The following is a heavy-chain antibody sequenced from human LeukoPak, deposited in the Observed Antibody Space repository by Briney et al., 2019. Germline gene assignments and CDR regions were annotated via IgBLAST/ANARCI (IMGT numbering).Heavy chain of an antibody. CDR1: GGSFSGYY. CDR2: INHSGST. D-gene: IGHD6-13*01. V-gene: IGHV4-34*01. Sequence: SETLSLTCAVYGGSFSGYYWSWIPQPPGKGLEWIGEINHSGSTNYNPSLKSRVTISVDTSKNQLSLKLSSVTAADTAVYYCARASSSWLYNWFDSWGQGTLVTVSS. CDR3: ARASSSWLYNWFDS. J-gene: IGHJ5*01.